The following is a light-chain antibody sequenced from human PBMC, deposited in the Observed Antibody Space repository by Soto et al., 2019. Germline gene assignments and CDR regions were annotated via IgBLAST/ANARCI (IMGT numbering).Light chain of an antibody. CDR3: QQLNSYPRT. Sequence: IQLTQSPSSLSASVGDRVTITCRASQAISSYLAWYQQKPGRAPNLLIYGASTLKSGVPSRFSGRGSGTDFPSTISSLQPEDFATYYCQQLNSYPRTFGQGTKVEIK. V-gene: IGKV1-9*01. J-gene: IGKJ1*01. CDR1: QAISSY. CDR2: GAS.